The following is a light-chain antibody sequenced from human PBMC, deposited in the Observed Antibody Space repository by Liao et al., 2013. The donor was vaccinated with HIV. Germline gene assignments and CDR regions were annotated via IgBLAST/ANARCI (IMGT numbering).Light chain of an antibody. V-gene: IGLV3-21*04. CDR3: QVWDGDFAV. Sequence: SYELTQPPSVSVAPGKTATITCGGNNIGSKSVHWFQQRPGQAPLLVIYSDSDRPSGIPERFSGSKSGNTATLTISRVEAGDEADYYCQVWDGDFAVFGGGTKLTVL. CDR2: SDS. J-gene: IGLJ2*01. CDR1: NIGSKS.